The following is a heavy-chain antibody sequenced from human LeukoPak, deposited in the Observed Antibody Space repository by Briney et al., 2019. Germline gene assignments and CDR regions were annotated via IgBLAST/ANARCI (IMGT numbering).Heavy chain of an antibody. V-gene: IGHV4-30-2*01. Sequence: SETLSLTCAVSGGSISSGGYSWSWIRQPPGKGLEWIGYIYHSGSTYYNPSLKSRVTISVDRSKNQFSLKLSSVTAADTAVYYCARQDYYDSSGYFDYWGQGTLVTVTS. CDR3: ARQDYYDSSGYFDY. J-gene: IGHJ4*02. D-gene: IGHD3-22*01. CDR2: IYHSGST. CDR1: GGSISSGGYS.